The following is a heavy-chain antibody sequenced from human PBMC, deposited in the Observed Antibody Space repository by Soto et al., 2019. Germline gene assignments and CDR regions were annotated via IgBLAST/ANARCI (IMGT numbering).Heavy chain of an antibody. CDR1: GFNITTFL. D-gene: IGHD5-18*01. V-gene: IGHV1-46*01. CDR2: INPGGDSP. CDR3: ANWGGPLYNYDTQLTLDV. J-gene: IGHJ6*02. Sequence: QVQLVQSGAEVKKPGASVKVSCKAFGFNITTFLIQWVRQAPGQGLEWMAIINPGGDSPSYSQKFQGRVTMTRDTSTNTVYMELRSLRSEDTAVYYCANWGGPLYNYDTQLTLDVWGQGTAVTVSS.